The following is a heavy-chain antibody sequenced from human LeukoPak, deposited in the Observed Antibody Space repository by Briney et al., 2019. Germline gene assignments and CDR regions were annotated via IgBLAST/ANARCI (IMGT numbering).Heavy chain of an antibody. V-gene: IGHV1-18*04. J-gene: IGHJ6*04. D-gene: IGHD2-15*01. CDR3: ARDTYCSGGSSYQQSYYYGMDV. CDR1: GYTFTSYG. Sequence: VASVKVSCKASGYTFTSYGISWVRQAPGQGLEWMGWISAYNGNTNYAQKLQGRVTMTTDTSTSTAYMELRSLISDDTAVYYCARDTYCSGGSSYQQSYYYGMDVWGKGTTVTVSS. CDR2: ISAYNGNT.